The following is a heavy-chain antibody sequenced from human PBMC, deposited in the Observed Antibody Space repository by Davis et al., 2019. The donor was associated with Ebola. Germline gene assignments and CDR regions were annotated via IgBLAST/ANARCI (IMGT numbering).Heavy chain of an antibody. J-gene: IGHJ6*02. CDR1: GGSISGYY. CDR2: INQNGLT. CDR3: ARETRYCSGDRCTHLYGMGV. D-gene: IGHD2-15*01. Sequence: MPSETLSLTCEVYGGSISGYYWNWIRQTPGKGLEWLGDINQNGLTNYNSSPKSRVTITVDPSKNQFSLRLTSVTAADTAVYHCARETRYCSGDRCTHLYGMGVWGQGTTVTVSS. V-gene: IGHV4-34*01.